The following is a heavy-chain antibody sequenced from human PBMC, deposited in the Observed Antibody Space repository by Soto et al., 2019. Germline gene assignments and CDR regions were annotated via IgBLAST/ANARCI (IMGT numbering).Heavy chain of an antibody. V-gene: IGHV3-48*01. J-gene: IGHJ6*02. CDR3: ARDHDIVVVPAGRSGYYGMDF. D-gene: IGHD2-2*01. Sequence: GGSLRLSCAASGFSFSRYSMNWVRQAPGKGLEWVSYISSSSSTIYYADSVKGRFTISRDNAKNSLYLQMNSLRAEDTAVYYCARDHDIVVVPAGRSGYYGMDFWGQGTTVTVSS. CDR2: ISSSSSTI. CDR1: GFSFSRYS.